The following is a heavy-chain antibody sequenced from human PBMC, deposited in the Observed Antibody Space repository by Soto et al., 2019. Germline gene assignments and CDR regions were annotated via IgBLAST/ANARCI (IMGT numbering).Heavy chain of an antibody. CDR3: AGARCITSTGQWGPGF. Sequence: QVPLVESGGGLVKPGGSLRLSCEASGFTFSDYYMSWIRQAPGTGLEWVSFINSSGSTIYHADSVKGRFTISRDNARNSVYLHINSLRAEATAVYYCAGARCITSTGQWGPGFWGRGTLVTVSS. J-gene: IGHJ4*02. CDR1: GFTFSDYY. CDR2: INSSGSTI. D-gene: IGHD3-10*01. V-gene: IGHV3-11*01.